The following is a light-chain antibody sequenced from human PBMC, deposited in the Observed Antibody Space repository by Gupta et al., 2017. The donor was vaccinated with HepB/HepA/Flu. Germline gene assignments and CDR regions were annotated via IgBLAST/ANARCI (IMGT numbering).Light chain of an antibody. V-gene: IGKV3-11*01. CDR1: QSVSSY. J-gene: IGKJ1*01. Sequence: EIVLTQSPATLSLSPGERATLSCRASQSVSSYLAWYQQKPGQAPRLLIYDASNRDTGIPARFSGSGYGTDFTLTISSREPEDFAGYYCQQRSNWPSWTFGQGTKVEIK. CDR2: DAS. CDR3: QQRSNWPSWT.